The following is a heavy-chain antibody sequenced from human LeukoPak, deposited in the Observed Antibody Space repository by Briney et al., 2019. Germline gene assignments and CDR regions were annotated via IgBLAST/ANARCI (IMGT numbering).Heavy chain of an antibody. D-gene: IGHD5-18*01. CDR2: IYSGGDT. CDR1: GFTFTSSD. J-gene: IGHJ4*02. V-gene: IGHV3-66*01. CDR3: AKWGGYGYGIDF. Sequence: QPGGSLRLSCAASGFTFTSSDMTWVRQSPGEGLEWVSLIYSGGDTYYADSAKGRFTISRDNSKNTLYLQMNSLRDEDTAVYYCAKWGGYGYGIDFWGQGTLVTVSS.